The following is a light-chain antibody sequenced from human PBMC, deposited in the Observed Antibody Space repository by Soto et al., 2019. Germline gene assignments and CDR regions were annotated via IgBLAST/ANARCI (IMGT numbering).Light chain of an antibody. J-gene: IGLJ1*01. CDR2: DVS. Sequence: QSALTQPRSVSGSPGQSVTISCTGSSSDVGGYNYVSWYQQHPGKAPKVMIYDVSERPSGVPDRFSGSKSGNTASLTISGLQAEDEADYYCCSYARSPSYVFGTGTKLTVL. CDR1: SSDVGGYNY. CDR3: CSYARSPSYV. V-gene: IGLV2-11*01.